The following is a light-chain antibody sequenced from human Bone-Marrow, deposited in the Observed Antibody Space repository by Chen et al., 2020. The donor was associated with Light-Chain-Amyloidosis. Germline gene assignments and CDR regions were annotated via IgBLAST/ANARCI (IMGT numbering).Light chain of an antibody. J-gene: IGKJ4*01. CDR1: QTISSNY. V-gene: IGKV3-20*01. Sequence: EIVLTQSPGTLSLSPGEGANLSCRATQTISSNYLTWYQQTFALAPRLLIYGASSRATGIPDRFTGSGSGTDFTLTINRLEPEDFAMYYCQQYGTSPLTFGGGTKVEIK. CDR2: GAS. CDR3: QQYGTSPLT.